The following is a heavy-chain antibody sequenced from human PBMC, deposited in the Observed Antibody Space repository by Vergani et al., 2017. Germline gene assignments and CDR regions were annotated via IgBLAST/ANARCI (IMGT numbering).Heavy chain of an antibody. CDR3: ARPRLRYFDWLLTRDDAFDI. CDR1: GYTFTGYY. Sequence: QVQLVQSGAEVKKPGASVKVSCTASGYTFTGYYMHWVRQAPGQGLEWMGWINPNSGGTNYAQKFQGRVTMTRDTSISTAYMELSRLRSDDTAVYYCARPRLRYFDWLLTRDDAFDIWGQGTMVTVSS. V-gene: IGHV1-2*02. J-gene: IGHJ3*02. D-gene: IGHD3-9*01. CDR2: INPNSGGT.